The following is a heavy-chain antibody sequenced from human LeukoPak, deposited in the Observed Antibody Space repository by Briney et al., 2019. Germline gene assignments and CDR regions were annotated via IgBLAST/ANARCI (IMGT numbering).Heavy chain of an antibody. CDR3: AKGAPGLWFGELLYPDAEYFQH. J-gene: IGHJ1*01. D-gene: IGHD3-10*01. CDR1: GFTFSSYA. Sequence: GGSLRLSCAASGFTFSSYAMHWVRQAPGKGLEWVAFIRYDGSNKYYADSVKGRFTISRDNSKNTLYLQMNSLRAEDTAVYYCAKGAPGLWFGELLYPDAEYFQHWGQGTLVTVSS. V-gene: IGHV3-30*02. CDR2: IRYDGSNK.